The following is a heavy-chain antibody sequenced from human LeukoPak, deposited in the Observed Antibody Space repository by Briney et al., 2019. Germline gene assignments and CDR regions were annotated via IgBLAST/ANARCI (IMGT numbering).Heavy chain of an antibody. J-gene: IGHJ6*02. CDR3: AKTLPSYYDFWSGYFPGDYYYYGMDV. Sequence: PGGSLRLSCAASGFTFSSYGMHWVRQAPGKGLEWVAVISYDGSNKYYADSVKGRFTISRDNSKNTLYLQMNSLRAEDTAAYYCAKTLPSYYDFWSGYFPGDYYYYGMDVWGQGTTVTVSS. CDR1: GFTFSSYG. V-gene: IGHV3-30*18. CDR2: ISYDGSNK. D-gene: IGHD3-3*01.